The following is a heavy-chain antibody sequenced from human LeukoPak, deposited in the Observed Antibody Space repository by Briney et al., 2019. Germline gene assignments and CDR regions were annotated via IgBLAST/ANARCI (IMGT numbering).Heavy chain of an antibody. Sequence: GASVKVSCKASGGTFSSYAISWVRQAPGQGLEWMGGIIPIFGTANYAQKFQGRVTITADKSTSTAYMELSSLRSEDTAVYYCARQRDTAMVLTDWGQGTMVTVSS. D-gene: IGHD5-18*01. CDR1: GGTFSSYA. J-gene: IGHJ3*01. CDR3: ARQRDTAMVLTD. V-gene: IGHV1-69*06. CDR2: IIPIFGTA.